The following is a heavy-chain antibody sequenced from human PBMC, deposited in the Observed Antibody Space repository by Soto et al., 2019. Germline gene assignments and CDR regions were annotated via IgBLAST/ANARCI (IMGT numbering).Heavy chain of an antibody. D-gene: IGHD3-9*01. CDR1: GGSFSGYY. J-gene: IGHJ6*02. V-gene: IGHV4-34*01. Sequence: SETLSLTCAVYGGSFSGYYWSWIRQPPGKGLEWIGEINHSGSTNYNPSLKSRVTISVDTSKNQFSLKLSSVTAADTAVYYCARGFDGNYYYGMDGWGQGTTVTVSS. CDR2: INHSGST. CDR3: ARGFDGNYYYGMDG.